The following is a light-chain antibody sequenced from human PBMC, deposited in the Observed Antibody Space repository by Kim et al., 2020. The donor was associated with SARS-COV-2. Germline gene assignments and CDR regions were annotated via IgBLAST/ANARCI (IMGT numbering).Light chain of an antibody. J-gene: IGLJ3*02. CDR3: ETWDDSLSVPV. V-gene: IGLV1-44*01. CDR2: TNN. CDR1: SSNIGSNT. Sequence: GRGLTTSCSGSSSNIGSNTLNWYQHLPGTAPKLLIHTNNQRPSGVPDRFSGSKSGTSASLAISGLQSEDEADYYCETWDDSLSVPVFGGGTKLTVL.